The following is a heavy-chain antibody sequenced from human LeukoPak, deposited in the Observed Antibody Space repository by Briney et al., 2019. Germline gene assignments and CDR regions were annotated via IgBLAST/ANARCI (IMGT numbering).Heavy chain of an antibody. Sequence: GGSLRLSCAASGFTFSSYGMHWVRQAPGKGLEWVAVISYDGSNKYYADSVKGRFTISRDNSKNTLYLQMNSLRAEDTAVYYCARDQASGYSSTYYFDYWGQGTLVTVSS. CDR2: ISYDGSNK. CDR1: GFTFSSYG. J-gene: IGHJ4*02. V-gene: IGHV3-30*03. CDR3: ARDQASGYSSTYYFDY. D-gene: IGHD6-13*01.